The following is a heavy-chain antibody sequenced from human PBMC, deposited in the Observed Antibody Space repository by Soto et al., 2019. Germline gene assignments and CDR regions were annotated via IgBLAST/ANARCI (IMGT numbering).Heavy chain of an antibody. CDR1: GGSLSSYY. Sequence: PSETLSLTCTVSGGSLSSYYWSWIRQPPGKGLEWIGYINYSGNTNYNPSLKSRVTISIETSKNQFSLKLSSVTAADTAIYFCARVPTRGDVDYFDYWGQGTLVTVSS. J-gene: IGHJ4*02. D-gene: IGHD5-12*01. CDR2: INYSGNT. CDR3: ARVPTRGDVDYFDY. V-gene: IGHV4-59*08.